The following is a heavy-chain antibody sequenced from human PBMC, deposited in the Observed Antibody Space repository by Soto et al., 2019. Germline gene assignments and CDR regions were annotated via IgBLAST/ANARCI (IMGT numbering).Heavy chain of an antibody. CDR2: ISGSGGST. J-gene: IGHJ3*02. D-gene: IGHD6-19*01. CDR1: GFTFSSYA. Sequence: GGSLRLSCAASGFTFSSYAMSWVRQAPGKGLEWVSAISGSGGSTYYADSVKGRFTISRDNSKNTLYLQMNSLRAEDTAVYYCAKDSGSLYSSGWYGQDAFDIWGQGTMVTVSS. CDR3: AKDSGSLYSSGWYGQDAFDI. V-gene: IGHV3-23*01.